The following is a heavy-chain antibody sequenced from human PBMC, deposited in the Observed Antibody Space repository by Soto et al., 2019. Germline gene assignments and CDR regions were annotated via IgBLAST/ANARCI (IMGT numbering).Heavy chain of an antibody. CDR1: GYTFTSYG. Sequence: ASVKVSCKASGYTFTSYGISWVRQAPGQGLEWMGWISAYNGNTNYAQKLQGRVTMTTDTSTSTAYMELRSLRSDDTAVYYCARENRDYYDSSGYYSSHFDYWGQGTLVTVSS. J-gene: IGHJ4*02. V-gene: IGHV1-18*01. D-gene: IGHD3-22*01. CDR2: ISAYNGNT. CDR3: ARENRDYYDSSGYYSSHFDY.